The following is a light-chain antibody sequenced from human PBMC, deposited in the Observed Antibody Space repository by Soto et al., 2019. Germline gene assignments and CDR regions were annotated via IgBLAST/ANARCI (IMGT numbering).Light chain of an antibody. V-gene: IGKV1-39*01. J-gene: IGKJ4*01. CDR2: SAS. Sequence: QMTQSPSSLSASVGDRVTITCRASQSISTFLNWYQQTPGKAPKLLISSASTLQTGAPARFSGSGSGTDFTLTISRLQPEDFATYYCQQSYTPRALTFGGGTKVEIK. CDR1: QSISTF. CDR3: QQSYTPRALT.